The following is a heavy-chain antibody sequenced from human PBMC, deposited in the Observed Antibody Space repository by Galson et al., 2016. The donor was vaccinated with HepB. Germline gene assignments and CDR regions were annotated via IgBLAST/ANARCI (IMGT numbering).Heavy chain of an antibody. J-gene: IGHJ4*02. CDR1: GYTFTGHY. V-gene: IGHV1-2*02. Sequence: SVKVSCKASGYTFTGHYLHWVRQAPGQGLEWMGWILPSTGATDYAQKFRGRVTMTSDTSINPAYVDLSRLGYDDTAVYYCARVFRDHNWNYYFYYRGQGSLVTVSP. CDR2: ILPSTGAT. D-gene: IGHD1-7*01. CDR3: ARVFRDHNWNYYFYY.